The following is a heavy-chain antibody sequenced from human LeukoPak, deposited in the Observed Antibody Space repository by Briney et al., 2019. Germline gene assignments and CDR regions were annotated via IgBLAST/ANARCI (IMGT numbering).Heavy chain of an antibody. CDR3: ARDSRYDSGWFDDGMDV. J-gene: IGHJ6*02. D-gene: IGHD6-13*01. V-gene: IGHV4-59*01. CDR1: GDSMRCYY. CDR2: MDDRGDS. Sequence: SETLSLTCTVSGDSMRCYYWSWIRQAPGKGLEWLGHMDDRGDSNYNPSLKGRGSISVDTSKNQFSLKLRSVTAADTAVYYCARDSRYDSGWFDDGMDVWGPGTTVTVSS.